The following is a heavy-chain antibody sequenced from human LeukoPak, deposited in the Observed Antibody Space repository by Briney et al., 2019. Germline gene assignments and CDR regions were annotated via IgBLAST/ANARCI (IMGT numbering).Heavy chain of an antibody. J-gene: IGHJ6*03. CDR2: MNPNSGNT. Sequence: ASVKVSCKASGYTFTSYDINWVRQATGQGLEWMGWMNPNSGNTGYAQKFQGRVTITRNTSISTAYMELSSLRSEDTAVYYCARGPEWLLYNYYMDVWGKGTTVTVSS. D-gene: IGHD3-3*01. CDR3: ARGPEWLLYNYYMDV. CDR1: GYTFTSYD. V-gene: IGHV1-8*03.